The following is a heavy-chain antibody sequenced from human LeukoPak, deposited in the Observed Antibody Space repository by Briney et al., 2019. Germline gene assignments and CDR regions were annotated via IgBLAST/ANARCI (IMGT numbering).Heavy chain of an antibody. CDR3: ARDWRWYYYDSSGLMDY. J-gene: IGHJ4*02. V-gene: IGHV3-30*02. CDR1: GFTFSSYG. Sequence: PGGSLRLSCAASGFTFSSYGMHWVRQAPGKGLEWVAFIRYDGSNKYYADSVKGRFTISRDNSKNTLYLQMNSLRAEDTAVYYCARDWRWYYYDSSGLMDYWGQGTLVTVSS. CDR2: IRYDGSNK. D-gene: IGHD3-22*01.